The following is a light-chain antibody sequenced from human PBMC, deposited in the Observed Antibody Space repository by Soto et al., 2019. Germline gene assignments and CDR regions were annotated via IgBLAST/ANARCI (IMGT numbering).Light chain of an antibody. Sequence: QSALTQPPSAAGSPGQPVTISCTGTSSDIGGYNFVSWYQQHPGKAPKLMIDEVNKRPSGVPDRFSGSKSGNTASLTVSGLQAEDEADYYCSSYADTSNLVFGGGTKLTVL. CDR2: EVN. CDR3: SSYADTSNLV. CDR1: SSDIGGYNF. J-gene: IGLJ2*01. V-gene: IGLV2-8*01.